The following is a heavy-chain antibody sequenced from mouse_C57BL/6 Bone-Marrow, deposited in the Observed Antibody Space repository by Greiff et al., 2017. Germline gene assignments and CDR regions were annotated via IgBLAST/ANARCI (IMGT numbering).Heavy chain of an antibody. CDR3: ARWGLLRSWYFDY. Sequence: QVHGKQSGAELARPGASVKLSCKASGYTFTSYGISWVKQRTGKGLEWIGEIYPRSCNTYYNEKFKGKATLTEDKSYSTAYMELRRLTSEDSAVYFCARWGLLRSWYFDYWGQGTTLTVSS. CDR1: GYTFTSYG. CDR2: IYPRSCNT. V-gene: IGHV1-81*01. D-gene: IGHD1-1*01. J-gene: IGHJ2*01.